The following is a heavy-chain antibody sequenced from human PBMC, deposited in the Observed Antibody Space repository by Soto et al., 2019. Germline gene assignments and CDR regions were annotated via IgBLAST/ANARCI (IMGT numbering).Heavy chain of an antibody. D-gene: IGHD3-3*01. Sequence: GESLKISCKGSGYTFTDYWVGWVRQLPGKGLEWMGIIYPGDSDTRYSPSFQGQVTISADKSISTAYLQWSSLKASDTAMYYCARHARTYYDFWSGYSLGMDVWGQGTTVTVSS. CDR1: GYTFTDYW. J-gene: IGHJ6*02. V-gene: IGHV5-51*01. CDR3: ARHARTYYDFWSGYSLGMDV. CDR2: IYPGDSDT.